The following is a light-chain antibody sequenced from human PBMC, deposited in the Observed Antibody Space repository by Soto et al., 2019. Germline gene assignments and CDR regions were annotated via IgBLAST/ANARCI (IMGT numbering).Light chain of an antibody. J-gene: IGKJ1*01. CDR1: QSVASNY. Sequence: ENVMTQSPGTLSLSPGERATLSCRASQSVASNYLAWYQQKPGQAPRLLIYGASHRATGIPDRFSGSGSGTDFTLTISRLEPEDFAVYYCQQYGISPWMFGQGTNGEVK. V-gene: IGKV3-20*01. CDR3: QQYGISPWM. CDR2: GAS.